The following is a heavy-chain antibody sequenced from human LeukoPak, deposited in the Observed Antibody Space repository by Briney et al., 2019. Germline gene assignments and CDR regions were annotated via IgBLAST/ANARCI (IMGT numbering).Heavy chain of an antibody. D-gene: IGHD6-13*01. CDR1: GYIFLSYG. Sequence: GASVRVSCKAFGYIFLSYGISWARQAPGQGLEWLGWINPYDGKINYGQKFQGRVTVSADTSTSTAYMELRSLRSDDTAVYYCARDIAYNMDVWGKGTTITVSS. CDR2: INPYDGKI. CDR3: ARDIAYNMDV. J-gene: IGHJ6*03. V-gene: IGHV1-18*01.